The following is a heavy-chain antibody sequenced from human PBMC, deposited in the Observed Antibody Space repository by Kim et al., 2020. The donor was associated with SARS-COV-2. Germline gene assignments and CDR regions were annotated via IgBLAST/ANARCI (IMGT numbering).Heavy chain of an antibody. CDR3: ARDRHISDGWFHYYEF. J-gene: IGHJ4*02. CDR2: ISSYSTEI. CDR1: GFSFSTYS. V-gene: IGHV3-48*02. D-gene: IGHD2-21*01. Sequence: GGSLRLSCAASGFSFSTYSMNWVRQAPGKGLEWVSYISSYSTEIHYADSVKGRFTISRDDASDSLLLEMNSLRDEDTAVYYCARDRHISDGWFHYYEFWGQGALVTVSS.